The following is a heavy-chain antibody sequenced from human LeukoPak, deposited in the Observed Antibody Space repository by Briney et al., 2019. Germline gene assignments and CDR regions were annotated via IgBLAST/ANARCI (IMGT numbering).Heavy chain of an antibody. Sequence: SETLSLTCAVYGGSFSGYYWSWIRQPPGKGLEWIGEINHSGSTNYNPSLKSRVTISVDTSKNQFSLKLGSVTAADTAVYYCAGVGLARAAAKYYFDYWGQGTLVTVSS. J-gene: IGHJ4*02. V-gene: IGHV4-34*01. CDR2: INHSGST. CDR1: GGSFSGYY. D-gene: IGHD6-13*01. CDR3: AGVGLARAAAKYYFDY.